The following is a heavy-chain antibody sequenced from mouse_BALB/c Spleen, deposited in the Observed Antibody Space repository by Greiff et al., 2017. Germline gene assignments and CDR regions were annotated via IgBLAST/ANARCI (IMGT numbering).Heavy chain of an antibody. D-gene: IGHD1-1*01. Sequence: QVQLKESGPELVRPGESVKISCKGSGYTFTDYAMHWVKQSHAKSLEWIGVISIYYDNTNYNQKFKGKATMTVDKSSSTAYMELARLTSEDSAIYYCASSYYYGSSYAAMDYWGQGTTLTVSS. CDR3: ASSYYYGSSYAAMDY. CDR2: ISIYYDNT. V-gene: IGHV1-67*01. J-gene: IGHJ2*01. CDR1: GYTFTDYA.